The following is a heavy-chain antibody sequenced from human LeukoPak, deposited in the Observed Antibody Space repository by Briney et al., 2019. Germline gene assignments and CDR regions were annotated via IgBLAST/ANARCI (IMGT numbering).Heavy chain of an antibody. J-gene: IGHJ4*02. V-gene: IGHV3-30*03. CDR3: ARDFEEVVTAYYFDY. Sequence: GGSLRLSCAATGFTFSSYWMSWVRQAPGKGLEWVAVISYDGSNKYYADSVKGRFTISRDNSKNTLYLQMNSLRAEDTAVYYCARDFEEVVTAYYFDYWGQGTLVTVSS. CDR2: ISYDGSNK. CDR1: GFTFSSYW. D-gene: IGHD2-21*02.